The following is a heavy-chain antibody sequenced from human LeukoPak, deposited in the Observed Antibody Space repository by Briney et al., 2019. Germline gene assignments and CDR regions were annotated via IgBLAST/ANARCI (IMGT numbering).Heavy chain of an antibody. CDR3: ARDYAWDSYGLVLDS. D-gene: IGHD3-16*02. J-gene: IGHJ4*02. CDR2: ISSSSSYI. CDR1: GITFSSYS. V-gene: IGHV3-21*04. Sequence: GGSLRLSCAASGITFSSYSMNWVRQAPGKGLERVSSISSSSSYIYYADSVKGRFTISRDNAKNSLYLQLNSLRAEDTAVYYCARDYAWDSYGLVLDSWGQGALVTVSS.